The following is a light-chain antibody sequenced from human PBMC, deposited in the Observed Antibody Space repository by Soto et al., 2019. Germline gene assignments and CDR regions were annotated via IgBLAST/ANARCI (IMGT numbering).Light chain of an antibody. V-gene: IGLV1-44*01. J-gene: IGLJ1*01. CDR3: ASWDDSLNGYV. CDR1: GSNIGSNS. CDR2: NNN. Sequence: QSVLTQQPSASGTPGQRVTISCSGSGSNIGSNSVNWYQQFPGTAPRLLIYNNNQRPSGVPDRISGSKSGTSASLAISGLQSEDEADYYCASWDDSLNGYVFGAGTKVTVL.